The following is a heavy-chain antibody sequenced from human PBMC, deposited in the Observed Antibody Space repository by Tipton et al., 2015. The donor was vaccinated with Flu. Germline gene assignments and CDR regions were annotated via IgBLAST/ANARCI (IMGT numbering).Heavy chain of an antibody. CDR2: ISAYNGNT. CDR1: GYTFTSYG. CDR3: AGDNFDWLLLVDYYYGMDV. J-gene: IGHJ6*02. D-gene: IGHD3-9*01. Sequence: QLVQSGAEVKKPGASVKVSCKASGYTFTSYGISWVRQAPGQGLEWMGWISAYNGNTNYAQKLQGRVTMTTDTSTSTAYMELRSLRSDDTAVYYCAGDNFDWLLLVDYYYGMDVWGQGTAVTVSS. V-gene: IGHV1-18*01.